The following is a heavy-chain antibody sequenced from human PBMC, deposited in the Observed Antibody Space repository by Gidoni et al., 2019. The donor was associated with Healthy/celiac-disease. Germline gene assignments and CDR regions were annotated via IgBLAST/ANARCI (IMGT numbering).Heavy chain of an antibody. CDR2: ISSSSSTI. J-gene: IGHJ6*02. Sequence: EVQLVESGGGLVQPGGSLRLSCAASGFTFSSYSMNCVRQAPGKGLEWVSYISSSSSTIYYADSVKGRFTIFRDNAKNSLYLQMNSLRDEDTAVYYCARELSHYGDGIYYYGMDVWGQGTTVTVSS. V-gene: IGHV3-48*02. CDR1: GFTFSSYS. D-gene: IGHD4-17*01. CDR3: ARELSHYGDGIYYYGMDV.